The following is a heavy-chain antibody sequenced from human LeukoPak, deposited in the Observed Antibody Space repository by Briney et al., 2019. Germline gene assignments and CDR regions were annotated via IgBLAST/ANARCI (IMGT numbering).Heavy chain of an antibody. Sequence: SETLSLTCTVSGGSISSSSYYWGWIRQPPGKGLEWIGSIHYSGSTNYNPSLKSRVTISVDTSKNQFSLKLSSVTAADTAVYCCARGYCSGGSCYSYYYYNYMDVWGKGTTVTVSS. CDR1: GGSISSSSYY. CDR2: IHYSGST. V-gene: IGHV4-39*07. J-gene: IGHJ6*03. D-gene: IGHD2-15*01. CDR3: ARGYCSGGSCYSYYYYNYMDV.